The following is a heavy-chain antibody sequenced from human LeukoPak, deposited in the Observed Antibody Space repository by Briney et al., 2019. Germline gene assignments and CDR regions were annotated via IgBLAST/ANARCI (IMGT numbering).Heavy chain of an antibody. V-gene: IGHV4-4*07. CDR1: GGSISSYY. CDR3: ARGSNWCYFDY. Sequence: SSETLSLTCTVSGGSISSYYWSWIRQPAGKGLEWIGRIYSSGSTNYNPSLKSRVTISIDTSQNQFSLKLSSATAADTAVYYCARGSNWCYFDYWGQGTLVTVSS. D-gene: IGHD6-13*01. J-gene: IGHJ4*02. CDR2: IYSSGST.